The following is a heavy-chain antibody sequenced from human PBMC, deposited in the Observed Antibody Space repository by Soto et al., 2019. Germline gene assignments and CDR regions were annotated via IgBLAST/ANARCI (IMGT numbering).Heavy chain of an antibody. V-gene: IGHV1-18*01. CDR3: ARSKTIVMPGFDH. CDR1: GYTFTSYG. D-gene: IGHD2-21*01. Sequence: ASVKVSCKASGYTFTSYGISWVRQAPGQGPEWMGWINTCNGDSKYSEKFQDRVTITRDTSATTAYMELSSLRSEDTAVYYCARSKTIVMPGFDHWGQGTLVTVSS. J-gene: IGHJ4*02. CDR2: INTCNGDS.